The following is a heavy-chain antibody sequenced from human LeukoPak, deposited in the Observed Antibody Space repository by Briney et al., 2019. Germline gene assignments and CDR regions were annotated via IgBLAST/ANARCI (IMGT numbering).Heavy chain of an antibody. D-gene: IGHD3-22*01. J-gene: IGHJ4*02. V-gene: IGHV3-30*02. Sequence: GGSLRLSCAASGFTFSSYGMHWVRQAPGKGLEWVAFIRYDGSNKYYADSVKGRFAISRDNAKNSLYLQMNSLRAEDTALYYCARKSGSSGYPLDNWGQGTLVTVSS. CDR3: ARKSGSSGYPLDN. CDR1: GFTFSSYG. CDR2: IRYDGSNK.